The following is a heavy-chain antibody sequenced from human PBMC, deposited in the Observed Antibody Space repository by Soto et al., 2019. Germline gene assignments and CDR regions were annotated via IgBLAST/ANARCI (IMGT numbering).Heavy chain of an antibody. Sequence: QVQLVESGGGVVQPGRSLRLSCAASGFTFSSYGMHWVRQAPGKGLEWVAVIWYDGSNKYYADSVKGRFTISRDNSKNTLYLQMDSLRAEDTAVYYWAKGFWSGYYGGAAFDIWGQGTMVTVSS. D-gene: IGHD3-3*01. V-gene: IGHV3-33*06. CDR1: GFTFSSYG. CDR2: IWYDGSNK. J-gene: IGHJ3*02. CDR3: AKGFWSGYYGGAAFDI.